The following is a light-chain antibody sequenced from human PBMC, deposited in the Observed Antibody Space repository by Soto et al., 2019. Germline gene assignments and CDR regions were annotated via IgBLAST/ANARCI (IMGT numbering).Light chain of an antibody. CDR3: SSYAGSNTLV. V-gene: IGLV2-8*01. Sequence: QSVLTQPPSASGSPGQSVTISCTETSTLVDIYNYVSWYQQHPGKAPKLIIYEVTKRPSGVPDRFSGSKSGNTASLTVSGLQTEDEAEYYCSSYAGSNTLVFGTGTKVTVL. CDR2: EVT. CDR1: STLVDIYNY. J-gene: IGLJ1*01.